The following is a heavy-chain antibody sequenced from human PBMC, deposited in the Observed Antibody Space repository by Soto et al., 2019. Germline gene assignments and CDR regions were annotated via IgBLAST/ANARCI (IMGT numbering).Heavy chain of an antibody. J-gene: IGHJ6*02. CDR3: ARTFSTGYYYYYGMDV. V-gene: IGHV5-51*01. CDR2: IYPGDSDT. D-gene: IGHD1-1*01. CDR1: GYSFTSYW. Sequence: GESLKISCKGSGYSFTSYWIGWVRQMPGKGLEWMGIIYPGDSDTRYSPSFQGRVTISADKSISTAYLQWSSLKASDTAMYYCARTFSTGYYYYYGMDVWGQGTTVTV.